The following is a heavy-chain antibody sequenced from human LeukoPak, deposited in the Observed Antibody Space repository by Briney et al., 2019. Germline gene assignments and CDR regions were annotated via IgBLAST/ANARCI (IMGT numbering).Heavy chain of an antibody. D-gene: IGHD2-2*01. Sequence: PSETLSLTCTVSGGSISSYYCSWIRQPPGKGLEWIGYIYYSGSTNYNPSLKSRVTISVDTSKNQFSLKLSSVTAADTAVYYCARVGGSTSFWDYYYMDVWGKGTTVTVSS. CDR3: ARVGGSTSFWDYYYMDV. CDR1: GGSISSYY. J-gene: IGHJ6*03. V-gene: IGHV4-59*13. CDR2: IYYSGST.